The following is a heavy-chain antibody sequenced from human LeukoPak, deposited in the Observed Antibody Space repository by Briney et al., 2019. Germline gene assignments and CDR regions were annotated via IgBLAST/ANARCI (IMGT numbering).Heavy chain of an antibody. CDR3: ARARVVVPAARASYWYFDL. CDR1: GYTFTSYY. J-gene: IGHJ2*01. Sequence: GASVKVSCKASGYTFTSYYMHWVRQAPGQGLEWMGWINPNSGGTNYAQKFQGRVTMTRDTSISTAYMELSRLRSDDTAVYYCARARVVVPAARASYWYFDLWGRGTLVTVSS. D-gene: IGHD2-2*01. V-gene: IGHV1-2*02. CDR2: INPNSGGT.